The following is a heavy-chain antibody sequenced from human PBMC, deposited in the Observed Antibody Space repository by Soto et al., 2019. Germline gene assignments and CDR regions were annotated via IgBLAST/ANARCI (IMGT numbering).Heavy chain of an antibody. Sequence: QVQLVQSGAELKKPGASVKVSCKASGYAFNHYAMHWVRQAPGQRLEWMGWINTGNGTTKYSQNFQGRVTITRDTPASTAYMELSSLRSEDTAMYYCARDRYILNYVRGYFDYWGQGTLVTVSS. CDR3: ARDRYILNYVRGYFDY. J-gene: IGHJ4*02. CDR2: INTGNGTT. D-gene: IGHD3-9*01. CDR1: GYAFNHYA. V-gene: IGHV1-3*04.